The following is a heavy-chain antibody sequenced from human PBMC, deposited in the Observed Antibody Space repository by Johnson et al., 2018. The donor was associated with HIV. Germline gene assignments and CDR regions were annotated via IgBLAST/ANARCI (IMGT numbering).Heavy chain of an antibody. D-gene: IGHD6-6*01. Sequence: VQLVESGGGLVQPGGSLRLSCAASAFTVSRNYMSWVRQAPGKGLEWVSGLIDNTASATYYADSVKGRCTISRDNSKNTLYLQMNSLRAEDTAVYYSARDPVHGFDIWGQGTMVTVSS. CDR2: IDNTASAT. CDR3: ARDPVHGFDI. J-gene: IGHJ3*02. V-gene: IGHV3-66*02. CDR1: AFTVSRNY.